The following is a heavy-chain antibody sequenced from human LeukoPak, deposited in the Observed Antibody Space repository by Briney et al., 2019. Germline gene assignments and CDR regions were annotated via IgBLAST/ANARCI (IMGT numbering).Heavy chain of an antibody. V-gene: IGHV7-4-1*02. Sequence: ASVTVSCTASGYTFTRYAMNWVRQAPGQGLEWMGWINTNTGKPTYVQGFTGRFVFSLDTSVSTAYLQISSLKAEDTAVYYCVRDPSSGSPRFDPWGQGTLVTVSS. J-gene: IGHJ5*02. D-gene: IGHD3-22*01. CDR3: VRDPSSGSPRFDP. CDR2: INTNTGKP. CDR1: GYTFTRYA.